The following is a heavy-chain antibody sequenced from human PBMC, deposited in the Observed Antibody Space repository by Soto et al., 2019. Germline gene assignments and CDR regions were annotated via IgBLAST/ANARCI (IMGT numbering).Heavy chain of an antibody. V-gene: IGHV1-8*01. Sequence: ASVKVSCTDSGYTFTSYEINWVRQATGQGLEWMGWMNPNSGNTGYAQKFQGRVTMTRNTSISTAYMELSSLRSEDTAVYYCHCTTDSLDAFDIWGQGTMVTVSS. J-gene: IGHJ3*02. CDR3: HCTTDSLDAFDI. CDR2: MNPNSGNT. D-gene: IGHD2-8*01. CDR1: GYTFTSYE.